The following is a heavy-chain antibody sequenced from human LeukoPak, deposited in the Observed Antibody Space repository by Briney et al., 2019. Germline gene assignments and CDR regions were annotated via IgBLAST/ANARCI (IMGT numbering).Heavy chain of an antibody. J-gene: IGHJ4*02. CDR1: GGTFSSYA. Sequence: ASVKVSCKASGGTFSSYAISWLLQAPGQGLEWMGGIIPIFGTANYAQKFQGRVTITADESTSTAYMELSSLRSEDTAVYYCARGLNCTNGVCYNDYWGQGTLVTVSS. D-gene: IGHD2-8*01. CDR3: ARGLNCTNGVCYNDY. V-gene: IGHV1-69*01. CDR2: IIPIFGTA.